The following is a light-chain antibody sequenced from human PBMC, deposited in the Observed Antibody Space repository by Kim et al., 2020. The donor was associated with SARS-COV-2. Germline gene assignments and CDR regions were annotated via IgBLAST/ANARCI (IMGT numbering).Light chain of an antibody. J-gene: IGLJ3*02. V-gene: IGLV2-14*04. CDR2: DVT. CDR3: SSYTSSRTWV. CDR1: SSDVGGYNS. Sequence: GQPITSSCTGTSSDVGGYNSVSWYQQYPGKAHKLMIYDVTKRPSGVSNRFSGSKSGNTASLTISGLQAEDEADYYCSSYTSSRTWVFGGGTQLTVL.